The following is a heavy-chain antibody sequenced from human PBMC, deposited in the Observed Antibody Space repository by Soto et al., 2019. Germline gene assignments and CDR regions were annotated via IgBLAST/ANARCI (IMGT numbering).Heavy chain of an antibody. CDR2: IIPISDTT. D-gene: IGHD2-2*01. CDR1: GGTFSSYA. V-gene: IGHV1-69*01. J-gene: IGHJ6*02. CDR3: ARSQGSSTSLEIYYYYYYGMDV. Sequence: QVQLVQSGAEVKKPGSSVKVSCKASGGTFSSYAISWVRQAPGQGLEWMGGIIPISDTTNYAQKFQGRVTITVDESTSTAYMELSSRRSEDTAVYYCARSQGSSTSLEIYYYYYYGMDVWGQGTTVTVSS.